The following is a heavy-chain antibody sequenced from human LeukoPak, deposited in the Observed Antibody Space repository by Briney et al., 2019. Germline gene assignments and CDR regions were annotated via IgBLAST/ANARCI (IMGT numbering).Heavy chain of an antibody. V-gene: IGHV3-30-3*01. Sequence: PGRSLRLSCAASGFTFSSYAMHWVRQAPGKGLEWVAVISYDGSNKYYADSVKGRFTISRDNSKNTLYLQMNSLRAEDTAVYYCARVDRADCGGPRCSSGSGALDIWGQGTMVTVSS. CDR2: ISYDGSNK. J-gene: IGHJ3*02. D-gene: IGHD2-21*01. CDR3: ARVDRADCGGPRCSSGSGALDI. CDR1: GFTFSSYA.